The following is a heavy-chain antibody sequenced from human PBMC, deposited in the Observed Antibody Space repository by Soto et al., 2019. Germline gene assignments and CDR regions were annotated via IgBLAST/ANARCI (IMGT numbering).Heavy chain of an antibody. V-gene: IGHV4-34*01. J-gene: IGHJ5*01. CDR1: GGSFSGYY. Sequence: SETLSLTCAVYGGSFSGYYWSWIRQPPGKGLEWIGEINHSGSTNYNPSLKSRVTISVDTSKNQFSLKLSSVTAADTAVYYCARGRYYYGSGSYSDWFDSWGQGTLVTVSS. D-gene: IGHD3-10*01. CDR2: INHSGST. CDR3: ARGRYYYGSGSYSDWFDS.